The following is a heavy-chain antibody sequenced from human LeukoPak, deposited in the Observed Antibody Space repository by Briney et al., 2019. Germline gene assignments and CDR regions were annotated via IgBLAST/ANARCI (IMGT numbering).Heavy chain of an antibody. J-gene: IGHJ3*02. CDR3: AREADCSGGNCYRGAFDI. V-gene: IGHV3-33*01. D-gene: IGHD2-15*01. Sequence: GGSLRLSCAASGFTFSNYAMHWGRQAPGKGLEWVAVIGYDGSNDYYANSVRGRFTISRDNSKNTLYLQMNSLRAEDTAVYYCAREADCSGGNCYRGAFDIWGQGTMITVSS. CDR1: GFTFSNYA. CDR2: IGYDGSND.